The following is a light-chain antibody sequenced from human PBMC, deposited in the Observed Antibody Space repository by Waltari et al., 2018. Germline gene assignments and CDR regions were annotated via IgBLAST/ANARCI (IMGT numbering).Light chain of an antibody. V-gene: IGLV1-36*01. Sequence: QSVLTQPPSVSGPPRQRVTISCSGTSSNSGNNDVNWYQHLPGKTPKLLIYYDDLLDSGCDEWFFAPHSGNSASLAIRRLQSEDVACYYCAAWDDRLHGRVFGGGNQLAVL. CDR3: AAWDDRLHGRV. J-gene: IGLJ3*02. CDR1: SSNSGNND. CDR2: YDD.